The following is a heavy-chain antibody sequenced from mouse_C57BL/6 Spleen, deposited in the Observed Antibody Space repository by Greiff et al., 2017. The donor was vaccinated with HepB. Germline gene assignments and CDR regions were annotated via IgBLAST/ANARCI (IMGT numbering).Heavy chain of an antibody. Sequence: QVQLKESGAELVKPGASVKISCKASGYAFSSYWMNWVKQRPGKGLEWIGQIYPGDGDTNYNGKFKGKATLTADKSSSTAYMQLSSLTSEDSAVYFCARSEALAYWGQGTLVTVSA. CDR3: ARSEALAY. CDR1: GYAFSSYW. CDR2: IYPGDGDT. J-gene: IGHJ3*01. V-gene: IGHV1-80*01.